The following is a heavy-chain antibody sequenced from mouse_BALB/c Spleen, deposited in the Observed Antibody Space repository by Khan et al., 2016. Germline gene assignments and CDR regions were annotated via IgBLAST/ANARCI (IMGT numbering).Heavy chain of an antibody. D-gene: IGHD2-3*01. J-gene: IGHJ4*01. CDR3: TIRRNCDGYYVRMGY. CDR1: GYTFTDYE. V-gene: IGHV1-15*01. Sequence: QVQLQQSGAELVRPGASVKLSCKALGYTFTDYEMHWVQQTPVHGLEWIGVIHPESGGTATNQYVKGKATLTAYKSSSIAYMDHSSLTSEDSAVYYCTIRRNCDGYYVRMGYWGQGSSVTVSS. CDR2: IHPESGGT.